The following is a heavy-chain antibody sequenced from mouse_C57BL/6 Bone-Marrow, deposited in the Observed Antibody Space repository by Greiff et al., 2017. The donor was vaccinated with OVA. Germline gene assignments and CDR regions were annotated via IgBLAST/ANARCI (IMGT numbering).Heavy chain of an antibody. J-gene: IGHJ2*01. Sequence: VMLVESGAELVRPGTSVKVSCKASGYAFTNYLIEWVKQRPGQGLEWIGVINPGSGGTNYNEKFKGKATLTADKSSSTAYMQLSSLTSEDSAVYFCARSGYYYDYFDYWGQGTTLTVSS. D-gene: IGHD1-1*01. CDR2: INPGSGGT. CDR1: GYAFTNYL. CDR3: ARSGYYYDYFDY. V-gene: IGHV1-54*01.